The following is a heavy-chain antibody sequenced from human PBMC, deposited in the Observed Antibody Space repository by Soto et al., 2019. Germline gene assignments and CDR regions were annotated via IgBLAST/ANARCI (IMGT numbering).Heavy chain of an antibody. V-gene: IGHV3-23*01. CDR2: ISDSGGYT. J-gene: IGHJ5*02. CDR3: ARKAVTGTSGWFDR. CDR1: GFTFSSYA. D-gene: IGHD6-19*01. Sequence: GGSLRLSCAASGFTFSSYAMSWVRQAPGKGLEWVSVISDSGGYTYYADSVKGRFTISRDNSKNALYLQMNSLRAEDTAVYYCARKAVTGTSGWFDRWGQGTLVTVSS.